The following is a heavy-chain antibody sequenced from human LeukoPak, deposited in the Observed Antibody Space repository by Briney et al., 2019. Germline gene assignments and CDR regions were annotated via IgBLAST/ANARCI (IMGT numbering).Heavy chain of an antibody. CDR3: ARGLAYYYDSSAYFLDY. D-gene: IGHD3-22*01. CDR1: GFTFSSYW. V-gene: IGHV3-30*03. Sequence: GGSLRLSCAASGFTFSSYWMSWVRQAPGKGLEWVAVISYDGSNKYYADSVKARFTISRDNSKNTLYLQMNSLRAEDTAVYYCARGLAYYYDSSAYFLDYWGQGTLVTVSS. CDR2: ISYDGSNK. J-gene: IGHJ4*02.